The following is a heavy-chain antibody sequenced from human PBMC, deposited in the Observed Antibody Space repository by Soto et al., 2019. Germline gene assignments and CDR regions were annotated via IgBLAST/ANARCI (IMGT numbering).Heavy chain of an antibody. CDR1: GGSISSYY. CDR2: IYYSGST. D-gene: IGHD2-8*01. CDR3: ARSNLIRVFDY. J-gene: IGHJ4*02. V-gene: IGHV4-59*01. Sequence: PSETLSLTCTVSGGSISSYYWSWIRQPPGKGLEWIGYIYYSGSTNYNPSLKSRITISVDTSKNQFSLKLSSVTAADTAVYYCARSNLIRVFDYWGQGTLVTVSS.